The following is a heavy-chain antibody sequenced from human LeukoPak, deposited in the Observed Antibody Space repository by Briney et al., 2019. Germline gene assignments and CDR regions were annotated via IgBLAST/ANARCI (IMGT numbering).Heavy chain of an antibody. J-gene: IGHJ4*02. CDR3: ARVDRDSSGYYDY. CDR2: ISSNGGST. D-gene: IGHD3-22*01. Sequence: GGSLRLSCAASGFTFSSYAMHWVRQAPGKGLEYVSAISSNGGSTYYANSVKGRFTISRDNSKNTLYLQMGSLRAEDMAVYYCARVDRDSSGYYDYWGQGTLVIVSS. CDR1: GFTFSSYA. V-gene: IGHV3-64*01.